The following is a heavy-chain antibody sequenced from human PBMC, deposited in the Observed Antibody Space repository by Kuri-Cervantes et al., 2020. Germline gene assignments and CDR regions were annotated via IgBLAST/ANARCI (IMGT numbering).Heavy chain of an antibody. CDR2: ISWNSGSI. Sequence: SLKISCAASGFTFDDYAMHWVRQAPGKGLEWVSGISWNSGSIGYADSVKGRFTISRDNAKNSLYLQMNSLRAEDTALYYCARVFPPHVLYFDYWGQGTLVTVSS. J-gene: IGHJ4*02. CDR1: GFTFDDYA. D-gene: IGHD2-8*01. CDR3: ARVFPPHVLYFDY. V-gene: IGHV3-9*01.